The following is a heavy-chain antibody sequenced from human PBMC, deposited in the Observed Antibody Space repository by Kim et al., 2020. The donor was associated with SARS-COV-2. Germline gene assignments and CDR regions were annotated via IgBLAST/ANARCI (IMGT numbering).Heavy chain of an antibody. CDR3: AKDLFRGGDYEASYYHGMDV. J-gene: IGHJ6*02. D-gene: IGHD4-17*01. CDR2: IGYDGSNK. V-gene: IGHV3-33*06. Sequence: GGSLRLSCAASGFTFSTYGLHWVRQAPGKGLEWVAVIGYDGSNKYYADSVKGRFTISRDNSKNTLYLQMNSLRAEDTAVYYCAKDLFRGGDYEASYYHGMDVWGQGTTVTVSS. CDR1: GFTFSTYG.